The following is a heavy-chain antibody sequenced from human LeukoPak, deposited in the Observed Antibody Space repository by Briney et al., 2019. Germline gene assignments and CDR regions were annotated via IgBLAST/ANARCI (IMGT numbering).Heavy chain of an antibody. CDR1: GFTFSDDY. J-gene: IGHJ4*02. D-gene: IGHD6-13*01. V-gene: IGHV3-11*04. CDR2: ISSSGSSI. CDR3: ARLKYTSSWHYFFDD. Sequence: GGSQRLSCAASGFTFSDDYMSWIRQAPGKGLEWVSYISSSGSSIYYGDSVKGRFTISRDNAKNSLYLQMNSLRADDTAMYYCARLKYTSSWHYFFDDWGQGTLVTVSS.